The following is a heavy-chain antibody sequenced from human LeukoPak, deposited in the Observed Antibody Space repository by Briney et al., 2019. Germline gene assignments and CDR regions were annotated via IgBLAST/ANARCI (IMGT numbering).Heavy chain of an antibody. CDR1: GYTFTSYG. CDR3: ARDPPITIFGVAGPDYYYYYMDV. J-gene: IGHJ6*03. D-gene: IGHD3-3*01. CDR2: ISAYNGNT. V-gene: IGHV1-18*01. Sequence: GASVKVSCKASGYTFTSYGITWVRQAPGQGLEWMGWISAYNGNTNYAQKLQGRVTMTTDTSTSTAYMELRSLRSDDTAVYYCARDPPITIFGVAGPDYYYYYMDVWGKGTTVTVSS.